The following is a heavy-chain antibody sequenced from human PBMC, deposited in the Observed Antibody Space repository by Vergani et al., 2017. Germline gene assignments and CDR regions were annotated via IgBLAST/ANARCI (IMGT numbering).Heavy chain of an antibody. D-gene: IGHD1-26*01. J-gene: IGHJ3*02. V-gene: IGHV3-15*01. CDR1: GFTFSDYY. CDR2: IKSKTDGGTT. CDR3: TTELWELGDI. Sequence: VQLVESGGGLVKPGGSLRLSCAASGFTFSDYYMSWVRQAPGKGLEWVGRIKSKTDGGTTDYAAPVKGRFTISRDDSKNTLYLQMNSLKTEDTAVYYCTTELWELGDIWGQGTMVTVSS.